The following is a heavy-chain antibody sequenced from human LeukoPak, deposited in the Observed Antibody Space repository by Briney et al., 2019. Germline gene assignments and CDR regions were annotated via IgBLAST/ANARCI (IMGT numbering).Heavy chain of an antibody. Sequence: GGSLRLSCAASGFTFRNYVIHWVRQAPGKGLEWVSSIITSSTYKYYADSVKGRFTVSRDNAKNSLYLQMNSLRAEDTAVYYCARGPPHDYGGNRDYWGQGTLVTVSS. D-gene: IGHD4-23*01. V-gene: IGHV3-21*01. CDR1: GFTFRNYV. CDR3: ARGPPHDYGGNRDY. J-gene: IGHJ4*02. CDR2: IITSSTYK.